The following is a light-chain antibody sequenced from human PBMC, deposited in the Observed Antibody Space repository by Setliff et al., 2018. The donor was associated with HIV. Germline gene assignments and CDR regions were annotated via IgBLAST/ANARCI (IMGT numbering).Light chain of an antibody. CDR1: SSDVGGYNY. CDR3: CSYAGNSYV. J-gene: IGLJ1*01. Sequence: QSALTQPHSVSGSPGQSVTISCTGTSSDVGGYNYVSWYQQHPDKAPKLMIYDVSKRPSGVPDRFSGSKSGNTASRTISGLQTEDEADYHCCSYAGNSYVFGTGTKVTVL. CDR2: DVS. V-gene: IGLV2-11*01.